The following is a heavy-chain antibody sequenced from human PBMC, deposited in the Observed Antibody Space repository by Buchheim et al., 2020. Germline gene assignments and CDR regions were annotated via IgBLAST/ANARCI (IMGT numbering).Heavy chain of an antibody. D-gene: IGHD5-24*01. Sequence: PVQGLEWMGIINPSGGSTSYAQKFQGRVTMTRDTSTSTVYMELSSLRSEDTAVYYCARGVRVLEMATIGYWGQGTL. CDR2: INPSGGST. J-gene: IGHJ4*02. V-gene: IGHV1-46*01. CDR3: ARGVRVLEMATIGY.